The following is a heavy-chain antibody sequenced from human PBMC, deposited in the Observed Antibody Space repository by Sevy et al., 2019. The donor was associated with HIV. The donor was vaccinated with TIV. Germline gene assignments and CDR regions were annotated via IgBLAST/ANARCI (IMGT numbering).Heavy chain of an antibody. Sequence: ASVKVSCKASGYTFTSYGISWVRQAPGQGLEWMGWIGTFNVNTNNAQKFQGRVTMTTDTSTSTAYMELTSLRSDDTAVYYCARDDCSSLSCHGSLLYWGQGTLVTVS. J-gene: IGHJ4*02. D-gene: IGHD2-2*01. CDR2: IGTFNVNT. CDR1: GYTFTSYG. V-gene: IGHV1-18*01. CDR3: ARDDCSSLSCHGSLLY.